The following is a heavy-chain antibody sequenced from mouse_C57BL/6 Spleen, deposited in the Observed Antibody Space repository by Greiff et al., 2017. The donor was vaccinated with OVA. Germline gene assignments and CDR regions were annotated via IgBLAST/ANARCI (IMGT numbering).Heavy chain of an antibody. V-gene: IGHV3-6*01. CDR1: GYSITSGYY. J-gene: IGHJ2*01. CDR3: AGRLGEDY. D-gene: IGHD4-1*01. Sequence: EVQLQQSGPGLVKPSQSLSLTCSVTGYSITSGYYWNWIRQFPGNKLEWMGYISYDGSNNYNPSLKNRISITRDTSKNQFFLKLNSVTTEDTATYYCAGRLGEDYWGQGTTLTVSS. CDR2: ISYDGSN.